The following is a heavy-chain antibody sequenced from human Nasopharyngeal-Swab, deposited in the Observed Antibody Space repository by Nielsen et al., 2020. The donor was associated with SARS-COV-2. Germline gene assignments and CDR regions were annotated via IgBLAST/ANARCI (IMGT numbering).Heavy chain of an antibody. Sequence: ASVKVSCKASGYTFTSYDINWVRQATGQGLEWMGWMNPNSGNTGYAQKFQGRVTMTRNTSISTAYMELSSLRSEDTAVYYCARGGCSSTSCKTYHYYYYMDVWGKGTTVTVSS. D-gene: IGHD2-2*01. CDR2: MNPNSGNT. CDR3: ARGGCSSTSCKTYHYYYYMDV. CDR1: GYTFTSYD. V-gene: IGHV1-8*01. J-gene: IGHJ6*03.